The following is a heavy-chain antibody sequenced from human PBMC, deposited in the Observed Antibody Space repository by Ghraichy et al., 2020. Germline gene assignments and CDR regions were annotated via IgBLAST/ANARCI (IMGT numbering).Heavy chain of an antibody. CDR3: ARHQESAIHTYYFDY. V-gene: IGHV4-39*01. J-gene: IGHJ4*02. CDR2: IYYSGST. Sequence: SETLSLTCTVSGGSISSSSYYWGWIRQPPGKGLEWIGSIYYSGSTYYNPSLMSRVTISVDTSKNQFSLKLSSVTAADTAVYYCARHQESAIHTYYFDYWGQGTLVTVSS. D-gene: IGHD5-18*01. CDR1: GGSISSSSYY.